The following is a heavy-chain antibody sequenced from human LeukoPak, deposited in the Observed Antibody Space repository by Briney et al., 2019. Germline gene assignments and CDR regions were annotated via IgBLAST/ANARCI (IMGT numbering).Heavy chain of an antibody. V-gene: IGHV1-46*01. CDR3: ARGDFWSGYYTMGNDY. J-gene: IGHJ4*02. Sequence: ASVKVSCKASGYTFTSYYMHWVRQATGQGLEWMGIINPSGGSTSYAQKFQGRVTMARNTSISTAYMELSSLRSEDTAVYYCARGDFWSGYYTMGNDYWGQGTLVTVSS. CDR1: GYTFTSYY. D-gene: IGHD3-3*01. CDR2: INPSGGST.